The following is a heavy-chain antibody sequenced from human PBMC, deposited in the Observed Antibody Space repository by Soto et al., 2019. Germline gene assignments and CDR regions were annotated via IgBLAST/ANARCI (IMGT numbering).Heavy chain of an antibody. CDR2: VYSTGST. CDR3: ARVEIRGSSSMKTF. D-gene: IGHD6-6*01. V-gene: IGHV4-30-4*08. J-gene: IGHJ4*02. Sequence: SETLSLTCTVTGASISGVYYFWSWIRQHPGEGLEWLGYVYSTGSTYYNPSLKSRISISVDTSKNQFSLILSSVTAADTAVYYCARVEIRGSSSMKTFWGQGTLVTVSS. CDR1: GASISGVYYF.